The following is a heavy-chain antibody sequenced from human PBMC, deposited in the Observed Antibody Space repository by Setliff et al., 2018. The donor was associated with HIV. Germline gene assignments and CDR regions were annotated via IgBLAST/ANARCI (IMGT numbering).Heavy chain of an antibody. D-gene: IGHD6-6*01. CDR3: ARWYGFHSSSSVLGF. J-gene: IGHJ4*02. Sequence: GPSVKVSSKAPGYTFTSYDINWVRQATGQGLEWMGIINPSGGSTSYAQRFQGRVTMTMDTSTSTVYMELSSLRSEDTAVYYCARWYGFHSSSSVLGFWGQGTLVTVS. CDR1: GYTFTSYD. CDR2: INPSGGST. V-gene: IGHV1-46*01.